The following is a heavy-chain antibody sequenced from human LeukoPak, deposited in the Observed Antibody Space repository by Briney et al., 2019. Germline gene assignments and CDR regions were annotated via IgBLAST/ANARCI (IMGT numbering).Heavy chain of an antibody. J-gene: IGHJ3*02. D-gene: IGHD6-13*01. CDR1: GYTFTGYY. CDR2: INPSGGST. V-gene: IGHV1-46*01. Sequence: ASVKVSCKASGYTFTGYYMHWVRQAPGQGLEWMGIINPSGGSTSYAQKFQGRVTMTRDMSTSTVYMELSSLRSEDTAVYYCARPHGGVFAFDIWGQGTMVTVSS. CDR3: ARPHGGVFAFDI.